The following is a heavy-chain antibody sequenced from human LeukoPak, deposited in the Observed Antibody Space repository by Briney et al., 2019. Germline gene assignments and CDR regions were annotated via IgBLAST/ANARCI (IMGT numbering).Heavy chain of an antibody. Sequence: ASVKVSCKASGYTFTSYGISCVRQAPGQGREWMGWISAYNGNTNYAQKLQGRVTMTTDTSTSTAYMELRSLRSDETAVYYCAREGGDYDILTGYLNWGQGTLVTVSS. D-gene: IGHD3-9*01. CDR2: ISAYNGNT. CDR1: GYTFTSYG. CDR3: AREGGDYDILTGYLN. V-gene: IGHV1-18*01. J-gene: IGHJ4*02.